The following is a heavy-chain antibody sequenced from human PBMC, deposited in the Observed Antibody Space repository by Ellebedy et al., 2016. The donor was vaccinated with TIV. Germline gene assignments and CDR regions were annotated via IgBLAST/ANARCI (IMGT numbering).Heavy chain of an antibody. D-gene: IGHD1-20*01. CDR2: ISSSSSYI. J-gene: IGHJ3*02. V-gene: IGHV3-21*01. CDR1: GFTFSSYS. Sequence: GESLKISXAASGFTFSSYSMNWVRQAPGKGLEWVSSISSSSSYIYYADSVKGRFTISRDNAKNSLYLQMNSLRAEDTAVYYCARDRSGYNWNDDAFDIWGQGTMVTVSS. CDR3: ARDRSGYNWNDDAFDI.